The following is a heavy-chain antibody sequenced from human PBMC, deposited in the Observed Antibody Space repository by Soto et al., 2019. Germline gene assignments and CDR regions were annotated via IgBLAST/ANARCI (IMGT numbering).Heavy chain of an antibody. CDR1: GFSFSNAW. D-gene: IGHD5-12*01. Sequence: GGSLRLSCAASGFSFSNAWINWVRQAPGKGLEWVGRIKSKSDGGTTDYAAPVKGRFAISGDDSKSMVYLQMNSLRAEDTAVYYCARASGYDFDLDYWGQGTLVTVSS. CDR2: IKSKSDGGTT. V-gene: IGHV3-15*07. CDR3: ARASGYDFDLDY. J-gene: IGHJ4*02.